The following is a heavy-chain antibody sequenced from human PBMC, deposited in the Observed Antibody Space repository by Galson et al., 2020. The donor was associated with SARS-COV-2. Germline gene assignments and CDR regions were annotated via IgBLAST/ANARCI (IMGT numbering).Heavy chain of an antibody. V-gene: IGHV5-51*01. D-gene: IGHD6-13*01. J-gene: IGHJ4*02. Sequence: HGESLKISCKASGSSFTTYWIGWVRQMPGKGLEWMGIIYTGDSDTRYRPSFQGQVTISADKSITTAYLQWSSLKASDTAIYYCARPSAGGIDYWGQGTLVTVSS. CDR2: IYTGDSDT. CDR3: ARPSAGGIDY. CDR1: GSSFTTYW.